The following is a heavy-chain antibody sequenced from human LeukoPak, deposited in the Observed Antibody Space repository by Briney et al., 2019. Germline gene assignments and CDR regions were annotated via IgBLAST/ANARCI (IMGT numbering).Heavy chain of an antibody. CDR2: IIPIFGTA. Sequence: SVKVSCKASGGTFSSYAISWVRQAPGQGLEWMGGIIPIFGTANYAQKFQGRVTITADESTSTAYTELSSLRSEDTAVYYCARDRIAARHSLAPSDYWGQGTLVTVSS. J-gene: IGHJ4*02. CDR1: GGTFSSYA. V-gene: IGHV1-69*13. CDR3: ARDRIAARHSLAPSDY. D-gene: IGHD6-6*01.